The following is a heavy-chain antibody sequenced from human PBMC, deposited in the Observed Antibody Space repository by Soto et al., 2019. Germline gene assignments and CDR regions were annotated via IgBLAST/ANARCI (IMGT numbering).Heavy chain of an antibody. CDR2: IYYSGSN. Sequence: QVQLQESGPGLVKPSPTLSLTCTVSGGSVSSGGDYWRWIRQHPGKGLEWIGYIYYSGSNSYKPSLKSRVNISVDTSKNQLSLTLSSVTAADTAVYYGGRTPLPWGQGTLFTVSS. CDR3: GRTPLP. J-gene: IGHJ5*02. CDR1: GGSVSSGGDY. V-gene: IGHV4-31*03.